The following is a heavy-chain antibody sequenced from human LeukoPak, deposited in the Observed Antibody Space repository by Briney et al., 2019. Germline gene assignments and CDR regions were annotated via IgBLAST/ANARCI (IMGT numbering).Heavy chain of an antibody. CDR1: GFLFSNSW. CDR2: INQDGSAK. CDR3: ARDSGYNAFDY. Sequence: PGGTLRLSCADSGFLFSNSWMAWVRQAPGRGLEWLANINQDGSAKTCVDSVKGRFTISRDNANNSLYLQMNSLRAEDTAMYYCARDSGYNAFDYWGQGTLVTVSA. D-gene: IGHD5-12*01. V-gene: IGHV3-7*05. J-gene: IGHJ4*02.